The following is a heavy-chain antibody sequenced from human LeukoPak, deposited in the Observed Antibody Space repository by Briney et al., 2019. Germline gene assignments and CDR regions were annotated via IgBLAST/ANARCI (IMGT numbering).Heavy chain of an antibody. D-gene: IGHD2-2*01. V-gene: IGHV1-2*02. CDR2: INPSSGGS. J-gene: IGHJ4*02. CDR1: GYTFTGYY. Sequence: ASVKVSCKASGYTFTGYYMHWVRQAPGQGLEWMGWINPSSGGSNYAQKFQGRVTMTRDTSISTAYIELRRLRSDDTAVYYCARGVVPAGTVDYWGQGTLVTVSS. CDR3: ARGVVPAGTVDY.